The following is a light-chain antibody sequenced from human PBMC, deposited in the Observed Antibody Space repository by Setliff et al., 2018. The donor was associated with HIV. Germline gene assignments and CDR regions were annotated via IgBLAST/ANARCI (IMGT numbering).Light chain of an antibody. V-gene: IGKV3-15*01. CDR3: QQYNKWPPYT. CDR1: EKIATN. J-gene: IGKJ2*01. Sequence: EIVMHQSPGTLSVSPGERVSLSCRASEKIATNVAWYQQKPGQAPRLLIYNAFTRATGIPARFSGSGSGTEFTLTISSLQSEDFAVYFCQQYNKWPPYTFGQGTKVDIK. CDR2: NAF.